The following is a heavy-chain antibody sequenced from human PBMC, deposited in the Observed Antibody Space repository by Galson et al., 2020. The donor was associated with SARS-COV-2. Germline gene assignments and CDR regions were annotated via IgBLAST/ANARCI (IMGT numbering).Heavy chain of an antibody. V-gene: IGHV3-53*01. CDR1: GFTVSSNY. CDR3: ARDRVSCSGGSCSRWAFDI. J-gene: IGHJ3*02. Sequence: GESLKISCAASGFTVSSNYMSWVRQAPGKGLEWVSVIYRGGSTYYADSVKGRFTISRDNSKNTLYLQMNSLRAEDTAVYYCARDRVSCSGGSCSRWAFDIWGQGTMVTVSS. CDR2: IYRGGST. D-gene: IGHD2-15*01.